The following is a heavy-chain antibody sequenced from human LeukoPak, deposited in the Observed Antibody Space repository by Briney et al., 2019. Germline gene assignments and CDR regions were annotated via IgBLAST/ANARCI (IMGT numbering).Heavy chain of an antibody. V-gene: IGHV5-51*01. CDR3: ARHRSSGWYLRDAFDI. CDR2: IYHGDPDT. J-gene: IGHJ3*02. CDR1: GYSFTSYW. Sequence: EALKISRKGSGYSFTSYWIGWVRQMSGKGLELIVIIYHGDPDTRYSPSFQGQVTISADKSISTAYLQWSSLKASDTAMYYCARHRSSGWYLRDAFDIWGQGTMVTVSS. D-gene: IGHD6-19*01.